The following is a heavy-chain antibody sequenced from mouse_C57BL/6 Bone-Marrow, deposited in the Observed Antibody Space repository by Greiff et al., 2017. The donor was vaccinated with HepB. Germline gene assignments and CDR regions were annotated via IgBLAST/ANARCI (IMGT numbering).Heavy chain of an antibody. J-gene: IGHJ3*01. Sequence: VQLQESGAELARPGASVKMSCKASGYTFTSYTMHWVKQRPGQGLEWIGYINPSSGYTKYNQKFKDKATLTADKSSSTAYMQLSSLTSEDSAVYYCARRITTVVGAGFAYWGQGTLVTVSA. V-gene: IGHV1-4*01. CDR3: ARRITTVVGAGFAY. CDR2: INPSSGYT. D-gene: IGHD1-1*01. CDR1: GYTFTSYT.